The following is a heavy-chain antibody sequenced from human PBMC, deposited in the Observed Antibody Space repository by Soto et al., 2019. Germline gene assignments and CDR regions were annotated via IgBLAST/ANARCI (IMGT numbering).Heavy chain of an antibody. J-gene: IGHJ6*02. CDR1: GGTFSSYA. CDR2: IIPIFGTA. Sequence: QVQLVQSGAEVKKPGSSVKVSCKASGGTFSSYAISWVRQAPGQGLEWMGGIIPIFGTANYAQKFQGRVTITADESTSTAYMELSSLRSEDTAVYYCARAIVVVVAAIPYYYGMDVWGQGTTVTVYS. D-gene: IGHD2-15*01. CDR3: ARAIVVVVAAIPYYYGMDV. V-gene: IGHV1-69*01.